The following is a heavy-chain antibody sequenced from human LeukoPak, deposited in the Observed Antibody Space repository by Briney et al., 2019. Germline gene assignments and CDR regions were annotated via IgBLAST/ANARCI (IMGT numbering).Heavy chain of an antibody. CDR1: GFTFSSYA. D-gene: IGHD1/OR15-1a*01. CDR3: AKAWLEQGGMFDY. J-gene: IGHJ4*02. V-gene: IGHV3-30-3*01. CDR2: ISYDGSNK. Sequence: PGGSLRLSCAASGFTFSSYAMHWVRQAPGKGLEWVAVISYDGSNKYYADSVKGRFTISRDNSKNTLYLQMNSLRAEDTAVYYCAKAWLEQGGMFDYWGQGTPVTVSS.